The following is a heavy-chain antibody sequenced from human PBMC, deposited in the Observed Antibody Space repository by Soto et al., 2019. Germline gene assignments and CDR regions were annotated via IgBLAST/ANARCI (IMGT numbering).Heavy chain of an antibody. J-gene: IGHJ3*02. CDR3: AREDASFPI. V-gene: IGHV3-21*01. CDR2: ISRNSDYI. CDR1: GFTFSSYS. Sequence: GWYLRLSCAASGFTFSSYSMNWVRQAPGKGLEWVSSISRNSDYIYYSDSVKGRFTISRDNTKNSLYLQMNSLRPEDTAVYYCAREDASFPIWGQGIMLTVSS.